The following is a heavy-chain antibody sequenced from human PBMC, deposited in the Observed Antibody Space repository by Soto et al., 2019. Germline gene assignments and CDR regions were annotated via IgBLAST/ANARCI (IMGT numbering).Heavy chain of an antibody. Sequence: EVQLLESGGGLVQPGGSLRLSCAASGFTFSSYAMSWVRQAPGKGLEWVSAISGSGGSTYYADSVKGRFTISRDNSKNTLYLQMNRLRAEDTAVYYCAKRVQLEFGIDYWGQGTLVTVSS. J-gene: IGHJ4*02. V-gene: IGHV3-23*01. CDR1: GFTFSSYA. CDR2: ISGSGGST. D-gene: IGHD6-13*01. CDR3: AKRVQLEFGIDY.